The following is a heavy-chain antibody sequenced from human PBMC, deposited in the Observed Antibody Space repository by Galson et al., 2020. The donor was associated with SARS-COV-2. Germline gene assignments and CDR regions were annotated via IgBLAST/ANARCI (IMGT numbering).Heavy chain of an antibody. CDR2: FYHTGNT. CDR1: GSISRGGYY. J-gene: IGHJ4*02. D-gene: IGHD1-26*01. CDR3: ARGNLMVGATIDPNLVGRNYYFDY. V-gene: IGHV4-31*03. Sequence: ASETLSLTCTGGSISRGGYYWSWIRQHPGKGLEWIGYFYHTGNTHYNPSLQSRATISVDTSKNLLSLTLHSMTAADTAMYYCARGNLMVGATIDPNLVGRNYYFDYWGQGTLVTVSS.